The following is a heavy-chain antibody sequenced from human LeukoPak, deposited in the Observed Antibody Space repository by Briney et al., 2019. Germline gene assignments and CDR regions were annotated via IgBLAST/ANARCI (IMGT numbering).Heavy chain of an antibody. CDR1: GGTFNNYG. CDR3: ATIYCSSINCLSSYFDS. D-gene: IGHD2-2*01. CDR2: IIPIFGTP. J-gene: IGHJ4*02. V-gene: IGHV1-69*01. Sequence: ASVKVSCKASGGTFNNYGINWVRQAPGQGLEWMGGIIPIFGTPDYAQKFQGRVTITADDSTSTAYLELSSLGSEDTAVYYCATIYCSSINCLSSYFDSWGQGTRVTVSS.